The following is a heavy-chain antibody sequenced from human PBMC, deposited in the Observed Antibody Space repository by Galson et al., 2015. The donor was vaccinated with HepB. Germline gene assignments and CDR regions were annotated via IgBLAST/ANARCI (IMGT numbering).Heavy chain of an antibody. J-gene: IGHJ5*02. D-gene: IGHD4-17*01. Sequence: SLRLSCAASGFSFSSYGMHWVRQAPGKGLGWVSFIRYDGTNEYYADSVKGRFTISRDNSKNTLYLQMNSLRAEDTAVYYCAKESTVTTKNWFDPWGQGTLVTVSS. CDR1: GFSFSSYG. V-gene: IGHV3-30*02. CDR2: IRYDGTNE. CDR3: AKESTVTTKNWFDP.